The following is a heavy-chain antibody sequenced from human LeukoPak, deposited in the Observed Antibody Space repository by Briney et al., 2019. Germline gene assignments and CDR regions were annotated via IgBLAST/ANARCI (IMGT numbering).Heavy chain of an antibody. J-gene: IGHJ4*02. CDR1: GGSISSSSYY. CDR2: IYYSGST. Sequence: SETLSLTCTVSGGSISSSSYYSGWIRQPPGKGLEWIGSIYYSGSTYYNPSLKSRVTISVDTSNNQFSLKLSSVTAADTAVYYCASHLGYCSGGSCFTFDYWGQGTLVTVSS. D-gene: IGHD2-15*01. CDR3: ASHLGYCSGGSCFTFDY. V-gene: IGHV4-39*01.